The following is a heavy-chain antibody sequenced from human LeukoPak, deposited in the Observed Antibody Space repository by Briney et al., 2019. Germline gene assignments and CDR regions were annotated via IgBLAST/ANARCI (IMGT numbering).Heavy chain of an antibody. CDR3: ARVSLEYYFDY. J-gene: IGHJ4*02. V-gene: IGHV4-61*08. CDR1: GGSISSGGYS. CDR2: IYYSGST. Sequence: PSETLSLTCAVSGGSISSGGYSWSWIRQPPGKGLEWIGYIYYSGSTNYNPSLKSRVTISVDTSKNQFSLKLSSVTAADTAVYYCARVSLEYYFDYWGQGTLVTVSS. D-gene: IGHD3-16*02.